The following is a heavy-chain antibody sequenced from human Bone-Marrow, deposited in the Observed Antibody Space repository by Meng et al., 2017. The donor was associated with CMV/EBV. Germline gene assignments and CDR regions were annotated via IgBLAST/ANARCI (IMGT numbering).Heavy chain of an antibody. CDR3: GKRFGIVVVPAATN. Sequence: GESLKISCAASGFTFSSDAMSWVRQAPGKGLEWVSAISGSGGSTYYADSVKGRFTISSDNSKNTLYLQMSSLRAEDTAVYYRGKRFGIVVVPAATNWGQGTLVTVSS. J-gene: IGHJ4*02. D-gene: IGHD2-2*01. CDR1: GFTFSSDA. V-gene: IGHV3-23*01. CDR2: ISGSGGST.